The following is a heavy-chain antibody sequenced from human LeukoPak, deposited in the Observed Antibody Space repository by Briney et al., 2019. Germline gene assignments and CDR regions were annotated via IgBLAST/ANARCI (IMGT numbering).Heavy chain of an antibody. D-gene: IGHD2-2*01. CDR2: ISAYKGNT. CDR1: GYTFTSYG. CDR3: ARDQGDIVVVPDAFDI. V-gene: IGHV1-18*04. Sequence: ASVKVSCKASGYTFTSYGISWVRQAPGQGLEGMGWISAYKGNTNYAQKLQGRVTMTTDTSTSTAYMELRSLRSDDTAVYYCARDQGDIVVVPDAFDIWGQGTMVTVSS. J-gene: IGHJ3*02.